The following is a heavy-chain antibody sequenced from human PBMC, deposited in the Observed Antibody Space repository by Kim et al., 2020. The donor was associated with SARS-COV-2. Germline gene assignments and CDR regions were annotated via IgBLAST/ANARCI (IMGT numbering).Heavy chain of an antibody. CDR3: ARLNSGSYYMPPNYGMDV. CDR2: INTNTGNP. D-gene: IGHD3-10*01. J-gene: IGHJ6*02. Sequence: ASVKVSCKASGYTFTSYAMNWVRQAPGQGLEWMGWINTNTGNPTYAQGFTGRFVFSLDTSVSTAYLQISSLKAEDTAVYYCARLNSGSYYMPPNYGMDVWGQGTTVTVSS. V-gene: IGHV7-4-1*02. CDR1: GYTFTSYA.